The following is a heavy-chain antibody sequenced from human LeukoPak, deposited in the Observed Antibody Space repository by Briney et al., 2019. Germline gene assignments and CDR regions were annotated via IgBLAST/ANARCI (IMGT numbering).Heavy chain of an antibody. CDR1: GNTFSSYG. V-gene: IGHV3-30*02. D-gene: IGHD6-13*01. CDR3: TRRPYSSSWYYFDY. CDR2: IRFDGGNK. Sequence: GGSLRLSCAASGNTFSSYGMHWVRQAPGKGLEWVAFIRFDGGNKYYADSVKGRFTISRDNAKNSLYLQMSSLRVEDTAVYYCTRRPYSSSWYYFDYWGQGTLVTVSS. J-gene: IGHJ4*02.